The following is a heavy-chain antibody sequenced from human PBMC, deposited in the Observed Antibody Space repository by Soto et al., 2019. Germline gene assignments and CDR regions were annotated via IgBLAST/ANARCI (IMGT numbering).Heavy chain of an antibody. D-gene: IGHD6-19*01. Sequence: QLQLQESGPGLVKPSETLSLTCTVSGGSISSSSYYWGWIRQPPGKGLEWIGSIYYSGSTYYNPSLKSRVTITVDTSKNQCSLKLSSVTAADTAVYYCARQPNIAVAANFDYWGQGTLVTVSS. V-gene: IGHV4-39*01. J-gene: IGHJ4*02. CDR1: GGSISSSSYY. CDR3: ARQPNIAVAANFDY. CDR2: IYYSGST.